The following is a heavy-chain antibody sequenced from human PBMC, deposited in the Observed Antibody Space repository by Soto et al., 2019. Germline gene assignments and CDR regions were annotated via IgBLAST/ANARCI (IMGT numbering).Heavy chain of an antibody. CDR3: AHAYGGRSLY. D-gene: IGHD1-26*01. CDR1: GFSLTTDRVG. Sequence: QITLKESGPTLVKPTQTLTLTRTFSGFSLTTDRVGVGWIRQPPGEALEWLAVIYWDDSKTYRPSLESRRTITKDTAKNQVALTMTNMDSMDTATYYCAHAYGGRSLYWGQGTLVTVSS. CDR2: IYWDDSK. J-gene: IGHJ4*02. V-gene: IGHV2-5*02.